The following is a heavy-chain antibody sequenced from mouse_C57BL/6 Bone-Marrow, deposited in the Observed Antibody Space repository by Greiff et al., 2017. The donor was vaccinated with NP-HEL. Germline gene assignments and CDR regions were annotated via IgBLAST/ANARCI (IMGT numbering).Heavy chain of an antibody. J-gene: IGHJ2*01. CDR1: GYSITSDY. Sequence: EVKLVESGPGLAKPSQTLSLSCSVTGYSITSDYWNWIRKFPGNKLEYMGYISYSGSTTYNHYLKSRISISRDTAKIQYYLQMNSVTTEDTATYYCARLCYEYVDYWGKGTTLTVAS. CDR2: ISYSGST. D-gene: IGHD1-1*01. CDR3: ARLCYEYVDY. V-gene: IGHV3-8*01.